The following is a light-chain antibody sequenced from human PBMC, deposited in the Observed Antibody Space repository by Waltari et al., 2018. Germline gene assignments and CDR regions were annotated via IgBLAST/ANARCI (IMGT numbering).Light chain of an antibody. CDR2: WAS. V-gene: IGKV4-1*01. J-gene: IGKJ2*01. CDR3: QQYYSIPYT. Sequence: DIVLTRSPYSLPGSLGDRATTHCTSSQSLLYNSNNKNYLAWYQLKPGQPPRLLIYWASTRESGVPDRFSGSGSGTDFTLTISSLQAEDVAVYYCQQYYSIPYTFGQGTKLEIK. CDR1: QSLLYNSNNKNY.